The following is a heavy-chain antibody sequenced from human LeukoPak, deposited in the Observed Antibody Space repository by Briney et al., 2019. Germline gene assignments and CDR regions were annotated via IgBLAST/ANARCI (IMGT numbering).Heavy chain of an antibody. CDR3: AKAIARHRDLDAFDI. J-gene: IGHJ3*02. CDR2: TSETGGAR. CDR1: GFAFSTSG. D-gene: IGHD2-21*01. Sequence: QPGGSLRLSCVGSGFAFSTSGMSWFRQAPGRGPEWVSGTSETGGARYYADSVRGRFTISKDNSKNTLFLQMDNLRVEDTALYYCAKAIARHRDLDAFDIWGQGTLVSVSS. V-gene: IGHV3-23*01.